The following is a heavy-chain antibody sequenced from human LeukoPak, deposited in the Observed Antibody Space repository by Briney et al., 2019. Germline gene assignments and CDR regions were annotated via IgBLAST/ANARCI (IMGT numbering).Heavy chain of an antibody. D-gene: IGHD3-22*01. Sequence: ASVKVSCKASGYTFTGYYMHWVRQAPGQGLEWMGWINPNSGGSNYAQKFQGRVTMTRDTSISTAYMELSRLRSDDTAVYYCARGRPLNYYDSSGYWHWGQGALVTVSS. V-gene: IGHV1-2*02. CDR1: GYTFTGYY. CDR3: ARGRPLNYYDSSGYWH. CDR2: INPNSGGS. J-gene: IGHJ4*02.